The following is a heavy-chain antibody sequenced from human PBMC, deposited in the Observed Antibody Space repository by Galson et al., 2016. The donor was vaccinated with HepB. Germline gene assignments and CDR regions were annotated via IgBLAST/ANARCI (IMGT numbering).Heavy chain of an antibody. CDR2: IAGSSSTI. V-gene: IGHV3-11*01. CDR3: ARDREPQTTMPTFDL. J-gene: IGHJ5*02. Sequence: SLRLSCAASGFAFSDYYMSWIRQAPGKGLEWISYIAGSSSTIYHSDSVKGRFTVSRDNAKNSLFLHMASLRAEDTALYFCARDREPQTTMPTFDLWGQGVIVTVST. CDR1: GFAFSDYY. D-gene: IGHD1-14*01.